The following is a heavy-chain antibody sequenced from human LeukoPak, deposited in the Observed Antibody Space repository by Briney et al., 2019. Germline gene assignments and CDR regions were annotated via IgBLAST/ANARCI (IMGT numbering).Heavy chain of an antibody. Sequence: PGGSLRLSCGATGFTISSYWMHWARQAPGKGLVWVSRINSDGSSTTYADSVKGRFTISRDDAKNTSYLQMNSLRADDTAVYYCAKGGTTVVDYWGQGTLVTVSS. CDR3: AKGGTTVVDY. D-gene: IGHD4-23*01. V-gene: IGHV3-74*03. CDR1: GFTISSYW. J-gene: IGHJ4*02. CDR2: INSDGSST.